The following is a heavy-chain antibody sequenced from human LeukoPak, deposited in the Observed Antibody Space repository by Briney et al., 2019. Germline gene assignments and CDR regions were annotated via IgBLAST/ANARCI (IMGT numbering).Heavy chain of an antibody. Sequence: PSETLSLTCTVSGGSISSYYWSWIRQPPGKGLEWIGYIYYSGSTNYNPSLKSRVTISVDTSKNQFSLKLSSVTAADTAVYYCARRSGYAETFDYWGQGTLVTVSS. J-gene: IGHJ4*02. V-gene: IGHV4-59*08. CDR3: ARRSGYAETFDY. CDR1: GGSISSYY. CDR2: IYYSGST. D-gene: IGHD5-12*01.